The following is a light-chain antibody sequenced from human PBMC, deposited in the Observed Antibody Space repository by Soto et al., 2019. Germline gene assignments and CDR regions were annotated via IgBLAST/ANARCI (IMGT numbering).Light chain of an antibody. CDR3: GAWDSSLSALV. CDR1: SSNIGTNS. Sequence: QSVLTQPPSVSAAPGQMVTISCSGSSSNIGTNSVSWYQHLPGTAPKLLIYDNNKRPSGIPDRFSGSRSGTSATLGITGLQAGDEADYYCGAWDSSLSALVFGGGTKLTVL. V-gene: IGLV1-51*01. CDR2: DNN. J-gene: IGLJ3*02.